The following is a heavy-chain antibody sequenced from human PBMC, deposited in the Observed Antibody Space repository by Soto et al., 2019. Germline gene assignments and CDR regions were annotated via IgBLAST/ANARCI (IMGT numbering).Heavy chain of an antibody. V-gene: IGHV1-69*13. Sequence: SVKVSCKASGGTFSSYAISWVRQAPGQGLEWMGGIIPIFGTANYAQKFQGRVTVTADESTSTAYMELSSLRSEDTAVYYCASRYYYYDSSGYSTLDYWGQGTLVTVSS. CDR3: ASRYYYYDSSGYSTLDY. CDR2: IIPIFGTA. CDR1: GGTFSSYA. J-gene: IGHJ4*02. D-gene: IGHD3-22*01.